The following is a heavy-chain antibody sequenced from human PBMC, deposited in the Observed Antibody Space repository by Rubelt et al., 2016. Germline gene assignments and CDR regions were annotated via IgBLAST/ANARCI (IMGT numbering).Heavy chain of an antibody. Sequence: QVQLQESGPGLVKPSGTLSLTCAVSGDSIINSNWWSWVRQPPGKGLEWIGEIFHSGSTNYDPSLRGRVTIVVDTSNNRVSLKLSSVTAADTAGYYCARSPGGFDPWGQGTLVTVSS. J-gene: IGHJ5*02. CDR2: IFHSGST. CDR3: ARSPGGFDP. CDR1: GDSIINSNW. V-gene: IGHV4-4*02.